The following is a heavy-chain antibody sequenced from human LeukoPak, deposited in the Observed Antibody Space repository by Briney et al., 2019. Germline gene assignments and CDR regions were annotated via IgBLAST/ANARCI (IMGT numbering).Heavy chain of an antibody. V-gene: IGHV3-66*01. J-gene: IGHJ3*01. CDR3: ARDSPYSGSYSL. CDR2: IYSGGST. Sequence: GGSLRLSCAASGFTVSSNYMSWVRQAPGKGLEWVSVIYSGGSTYYVDSVKGRFTISRDNSKNTLYLQMNSLRAEDTAVYYCARDSPYSGSYSLWGQGTMVTVSS. CDR1: GFTVSSNY. D-gene: IGHD1-26*01.